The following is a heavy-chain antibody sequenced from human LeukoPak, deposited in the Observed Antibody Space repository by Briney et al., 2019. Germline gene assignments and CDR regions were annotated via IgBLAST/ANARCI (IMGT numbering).Heavy chain of an antibody. CDR2: MNPNSGNT. Sequence: ASVKVSCKASGYTFTSYDINWVRQATGQGLEWMGWMNPNSGNTGYAQKFQGRVTMTRNTSISTAYMELSSLRSEDTAVYYCARRFLEWGPSYMDVWGKGTTVTVSS. D-gene: IGHD3-3*01. CDR1: GYTFTSYD. J-gene: IGHJ6*03. V-gene: IGHV1-8*01. CDR3: ARRFLEWGPSYMDV.